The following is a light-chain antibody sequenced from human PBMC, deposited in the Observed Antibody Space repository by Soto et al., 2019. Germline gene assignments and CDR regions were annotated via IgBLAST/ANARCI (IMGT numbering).Light chain of an antibody. V-gene: IGLV1-44*01. CDR1: SSNLGDNT. J-gene: IGLJ1*01. Sequence: QSVLTQPPSASGTPGQRGTISCSTSSSNLGDNTVNWYQHVPGTAPKLLIYSYDQRPSGVTDRFSGSKSGTSASLAISGLQSEDEADYYCAAWDASLDGYVFGTGTKLTVL. CDR2: SYD. CDR3: AAWDASLDGYV.